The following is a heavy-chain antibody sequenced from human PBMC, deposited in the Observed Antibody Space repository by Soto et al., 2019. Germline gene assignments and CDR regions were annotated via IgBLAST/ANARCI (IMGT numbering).Heavy chain of an antibody. V-gene: IGHV4-59*01. J-gene: IGHJ5*02. D-gene: IGHD3-22*01. CDR1: GGSINSFF. Sequence: SETLSLTCTVSGGSINSFFWSWIRQPPGKGLEWIAYIHYSGTANYNPSLKSRVTISRDTSKNEFSLKLSSVSTADKAMYYCARLTYYDSTGAFDHWGQGALVTVSS. CDR3: ARLTYYDSTGAFDH. CDR2: IHYSGTA.